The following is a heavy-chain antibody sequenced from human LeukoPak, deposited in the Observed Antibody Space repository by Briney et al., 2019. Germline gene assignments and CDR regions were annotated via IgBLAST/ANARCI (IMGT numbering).Heavy chain of an antibody. CDR1: GGSLSSYY. CDR3: ARVVVVPAGFDP. V-gene: IGHV4-4*09. Sequence: SETLSLTCTVSGGSLSSYYWSWIRQPPGKGLEWIGYIYTSGSTNYNPSLKSRVTISVDTSKNQFSLKLSSVTAADTAVYYCARVVVVPAGFDPWGQGTLVTVSS. D-gene: IGHD2-2*01. J-gene: IGHJ5*02. CDR2: IYTSGST.